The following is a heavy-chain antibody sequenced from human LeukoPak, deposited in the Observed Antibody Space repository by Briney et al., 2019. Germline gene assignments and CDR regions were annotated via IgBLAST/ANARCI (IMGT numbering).Heavy chain of an antibody. D-gene: IGHD3-22*01. CDR3: ARESGYYLGNSAFDI. CDR1: GFTLSTYT. V-gene: IGHV3-21*01. J-gene: IGHJ3*02. CDR2: ISSSGSYI. Sequence: GGSLRLSCAASGFTLSTYTMNWVRQAPGKGLEWVSSISSSGSYIYYADSLKGRFTISRDDAKNSLSLQMNSLRAEDTAVYYCARESGYYLGNSAFDIWGQGTMVTVSS.